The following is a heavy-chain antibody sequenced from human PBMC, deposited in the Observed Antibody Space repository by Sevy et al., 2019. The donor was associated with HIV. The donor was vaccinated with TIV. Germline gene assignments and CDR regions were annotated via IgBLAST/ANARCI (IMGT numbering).Heavy chain of an antibody. V-gene: IGHV4-39*01. CDR3: ARRGIYSSSYFDY. CDR2: IYYSRST. CDR1: GGSMSSSSYY. D-gene: IGHD6-13*01. Sequence: SETLSLTCAVSGGSMSSSSYYWGWIRQPPGKGLEWIGSIYYSRSTYYDPSLKSRVTISVDTSKNQFSLKLSSVTAADTAVYYCARRGIYSSSYFDYWGQGTLVTVSS. J-gene: IGHJ4*02.